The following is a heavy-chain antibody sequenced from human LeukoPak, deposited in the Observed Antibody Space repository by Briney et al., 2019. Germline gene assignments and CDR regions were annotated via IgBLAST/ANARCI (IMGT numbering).Heavy chain of an antibody. Sequence: GGSLRLSCAASGFTFSSYAMSWFRQAPGKGLEWVSAISGSGGSTYYADSVKGRFNISRDNSKNTLYLQMYSLRAEDTAVYYCAKVYFDWLTYYFDYWGQGTLVTVSS. CDR1: GFTFSSYA. CDR2: ISGSGGST. CDR3: AKVYFDWLTYYFDY. D-gene: IGHD3-9*01. J-gene: IGHJ4*02. V-gene: IGHV3-23*01.